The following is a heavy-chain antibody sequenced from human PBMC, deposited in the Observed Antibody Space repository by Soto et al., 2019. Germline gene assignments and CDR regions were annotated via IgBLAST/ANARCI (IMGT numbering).Heavy chain of an antibody. V-gene: IGHV3-23*01. CDR3: AKDGNWMDVYYDV. CDR1: GIEFSNYA. Sequence: EVQLLESGGGLVQPGGSLRLSGGGSGIEFSNYAMSWVRQAPGKGLEWVSIVSASGRSRYHADSVKGRFTISRDNSKNNLDLHMTNLRAEDTAVYYCAKDGNWMDVYYDVWGQGTPVTVSS. CDR2: VSASGRSR. J-gene: IGHJ4*02. D-gene: IGHD3-16*01.